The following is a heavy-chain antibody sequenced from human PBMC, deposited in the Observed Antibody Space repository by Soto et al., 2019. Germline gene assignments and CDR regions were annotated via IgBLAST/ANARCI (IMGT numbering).Heavy chain of an antibody. CDR1: GGSISSYY. V-gene: IGHV4-59*01. CDR2: IYYSGST. J-gene: IGHJ4*02. D-gene: IGHD4-17*01. Sequence: SETLSLTCTVSGGSISSYYWSWIRQPPGKGLEWIGYIYYSGSTNYNPSLKSRVTISVDTSKNQFSLKLSSVTAADTAVYYCARALYVDPRVQLFYSWGQGTGDTV. CDR3: ARALYVDPRVQLFYS.